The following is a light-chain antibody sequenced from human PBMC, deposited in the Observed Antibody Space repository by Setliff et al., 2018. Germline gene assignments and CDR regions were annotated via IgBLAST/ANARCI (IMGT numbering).Light chain of an antibody. Sequence: IQMTQSPSSLSASVGDRVTITCRASPPISDSLAWVQQKPGKAPKSLIFGASNLHSGVPSRFSGSGSGTDFTLTITNVQSEDFATYYCQQHYSFPITFCQGTRLEIK. CDR2: GAS. V-gene: IGKV1-16*01. J-gene: IGKJ5*01. CDR1: PPISDS. CDR3: QQHYSFPIT.